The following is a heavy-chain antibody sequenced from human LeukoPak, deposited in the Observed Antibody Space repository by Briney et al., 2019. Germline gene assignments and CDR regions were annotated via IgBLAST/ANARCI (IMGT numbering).Heavy chain of an antibody. V-gene: IGHV3-30*18. D-gene: IGHD2-2*01. CDR1: GFTFSSYG. CDR3: AKDRTWRPLSCSSTSCLQDGMDV. J-gene: IGHJ6*02. CDR2: ISYDGSNK. Sequence: GGSLRLSCAASGFTFSSYGMHWVRQAPGKGLEWVAVISYDGSNKYYADSVKGRFTISRDNSKNTLYLQMNSLRAEDTAVYYCAKDRTWRPLSCSSTSCLQDGMDVWGQGTSVTV.